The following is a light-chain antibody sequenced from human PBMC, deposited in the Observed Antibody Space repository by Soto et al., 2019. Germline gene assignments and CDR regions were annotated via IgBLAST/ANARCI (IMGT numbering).Light chain of an antibody. CDR2: DAS. J-gene: IGKJ4*01. Sequence: EIVLTQSPATLSLSPGERATLSCRASQSVSSYLAWYQQKPGQAPRLLIYDASNRATGIPARFSGSGSGTDFTLTISSLEPEDFAVYYCQQRSNWPLPLTFRGGTKVEIK. CDR1: QSVSSY. V-gene: IGKV3-11*01. CDR3: QQRSNWPLPLT.